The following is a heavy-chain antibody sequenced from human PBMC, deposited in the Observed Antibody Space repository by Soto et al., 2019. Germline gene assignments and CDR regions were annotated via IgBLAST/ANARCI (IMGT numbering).Heavy chain of an antibody. CDR3: AGRSGSLDY. J-gene: IGHJ4*02. Sequence: QVQLVESGGGVVQPGRSLRLSCAASGFTFSNYTMHWVRQAPGKGLEWVALISYDEIDKYFADAVKGRFTISRDNSKNTLYLQMDSLRAEDTAVYYCAGRSGSLDYWGRGTLVTVSS. V-gene: IGHV3-30*01. D-gene: IGHD3-10*01. CDR1: GFTFSNYT. CDR2: ISYDEIDK.